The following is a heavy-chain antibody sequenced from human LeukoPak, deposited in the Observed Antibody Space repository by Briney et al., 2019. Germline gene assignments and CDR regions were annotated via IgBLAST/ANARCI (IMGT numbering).Heavy chain of an antibody. CDR2: ISNSGST. CDR3: GRDALVGYFSYYYMDV. Sequence: SETLSLTCTVSGGSISSHYWTWIRQSPVKGLEWIGDISNSGSTSYNPSLKSRVTISIDASTNQFSLKLSSVTAADTAVYYCGRDALVGYFSYYYMDVWGKGTTVTVSS. J-gene: IGHJ6*03. D-gene: IGHD2-15*01. CDR1: GGSISSHY. V-gene: IGHV4-59*11.